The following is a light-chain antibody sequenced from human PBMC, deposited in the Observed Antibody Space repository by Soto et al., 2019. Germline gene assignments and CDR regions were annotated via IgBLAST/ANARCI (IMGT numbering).Light chain of an antibody. Sequence: EIVLWQSPGTLSLYPEERATLSCRASQSVSSNYLAWYQQTPGQAPRLLIYDASNRATGIPARFSGSGSGTDFTLTISILEPDVFAVYYCQHYDSSGTFGQGTKVDI. V-gene: IGKV3-20*01. CDR2: DAS. J-gene: IGKJ1*01. CDR3: QHYDSSGT. CDR1: QSVSSNY.